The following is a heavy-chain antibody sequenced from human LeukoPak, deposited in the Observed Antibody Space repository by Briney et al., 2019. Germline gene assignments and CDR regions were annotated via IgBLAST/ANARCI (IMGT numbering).Heavy chain of an antibody. CDR3: ARPLNRYSSALPRARYNWFDP. CDR2: IYYSGST. D-gene: IGHD6-19*01. V-gene: IGHV4-39*01. J-gene: IGHJ5*02. CDR1: GGSISSSSYY. Sequence: SETLSLTCTVSGGSISSSSYYWGWIRQPPGTGLEWIGSIYYSGSTYYNPSLKSRVTISVDTSKNQFSLKLSSVTAADTAVYYCARPLNRYSSALPRARYNWFDPWGQGTLVTVSS.